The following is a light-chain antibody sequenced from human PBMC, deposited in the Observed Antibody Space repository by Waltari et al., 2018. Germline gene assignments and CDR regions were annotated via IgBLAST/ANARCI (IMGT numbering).Light chain of an antibody. CDR3: QLRSSWPPLFT. V-gene: IGKV3-11*01. J-gene: IGKJ3*01. CDR2: GAS. CDR1: QSVTRY. Sequence: EIVLTQSPATLSVSPGDRATLSCRASQSVTRYLVWYQQKPGQAPRLLIYGASNRATGSPARFSGSRSGTDFTLTINNLEPEDSAVYYCQLRSSWPPLFTFGPGTKVEIK.